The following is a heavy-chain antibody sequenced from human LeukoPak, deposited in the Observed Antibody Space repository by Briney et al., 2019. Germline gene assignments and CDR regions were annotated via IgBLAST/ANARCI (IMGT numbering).Heavy chain of an antibody. Sequence: GGSLRLSCAASGFTFSSYSVNWVRQAPGKGLEWVSYISGSGSTIYYADSVKGRFTISRDNAKNSVYLQMNSLRAEDTAVYYCARGLGLFGGYSGYDQVNYYYYMDVWGKGTTVTISS. V-gene: IGHV3-48*01. CDR3: ARGLGLFGGYSGYDQVNYYYYMDV. D-gene: IGHD5-12*01. J-gene: IGHJ6*03. CDR1: GFTFSSYS. CDR2: ISGSGSTI.